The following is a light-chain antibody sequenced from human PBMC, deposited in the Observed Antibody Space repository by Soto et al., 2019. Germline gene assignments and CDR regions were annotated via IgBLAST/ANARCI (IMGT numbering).Light chain of an antibody. CDR1: SSNIGGTNY. Sequence: QSVLTQPPSASGTPGQKVFISCSGSSSNIGGTNYAYWYQQLPGAAPKLLIHHNSLRPSGVPDRFSGSKSGTSGSLAISGLRSDDEADYYCAAWDDSLSAVVFGGGTKLTVL. CDR3: AAWDDSLSAVV. V-gene: IGLV1-47*02. J-gene: IGLJ2*01. CDR2: HNS.